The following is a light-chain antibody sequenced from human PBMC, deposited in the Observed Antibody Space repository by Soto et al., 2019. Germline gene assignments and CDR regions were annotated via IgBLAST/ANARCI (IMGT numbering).Light chain of an antibody. CDR2: GNS. J-gene: IGLJ1*01. CDR1: SSNIGAGFD. Sequence: QSVLTQPPSVSGAPGQRVTISCTGRSSNIGAGFDVHWYQQLPGTAPKLLIYGNSNRPSGVPDRFSGSRSGTSASLAITGLQAEDEADYYCKSYDSSLTGSKVFGSGTKGTVL. V-gene: IGLV1-40*01. CDR3: KSYDSSLTGSKV.